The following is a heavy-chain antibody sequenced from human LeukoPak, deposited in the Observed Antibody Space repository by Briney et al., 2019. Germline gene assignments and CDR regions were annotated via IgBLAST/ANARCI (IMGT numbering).Heavy chain of an antibody. V-gene: IGHV3-30*04. CDR1: GFTFSSYA. D-gene: IGHD2-21*01. CDR2: ISYDGSNK. J-gene: IGHJ4*02. Sequence: PGGSLRLSCAASGFTFSSYAMHWVRQAPGKGLEWVAVISYDGSNKYYADSVKGRFTISRDNSKNTLYLQMNSLRAEDTAVYYCARDHYCSGDCLSFFDYWGQGTLVTVSS. CDR3: ARDHYCSGDCLSFFDY.